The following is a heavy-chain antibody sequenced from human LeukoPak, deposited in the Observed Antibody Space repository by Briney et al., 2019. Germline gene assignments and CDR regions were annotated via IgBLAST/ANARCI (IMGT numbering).Heavy chain of an antibody. Sequence: GGSLRLSCAASGFTFSSYAMSWVRQAPGKGLEWVSAISGSGGSTYYADSVKGRFTISRDNSKNTLSLQMNSLRDEDTAVYYCAKGQRSCSSNSCYPWHFELWGRGTLVTVSS. V-gene: IGHV3-23*01. CDR1: GFTFSSYA. CDR3: AKGQRSCSSNSCYPWHFEL. D-gene: IGHD2-2*01. J-gene: IGHJ2*01. CDR2: ISGSGGST.